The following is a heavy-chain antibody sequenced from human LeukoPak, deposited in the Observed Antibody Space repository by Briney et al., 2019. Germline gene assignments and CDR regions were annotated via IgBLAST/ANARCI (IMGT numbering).Heavy chain of an antibody. CDR2: INHSGST. J-gene: IGHJ3*02. V-gene: IGHV4-34*01. CDR3: ARVRAAAVSAFDI. D-gene: IGHD6-13*01. CDR1: GGSFSGYY. Sequence: SETLSLTCAVYGGSFSGYYWSWIRQLPGKGLEWIGEINHSGSTNYNPSLKSRVTISVDTSKNQFSLKLSSVTAADTAVYYCARVRAAAVSAFDIWGQGTMVTVSS.